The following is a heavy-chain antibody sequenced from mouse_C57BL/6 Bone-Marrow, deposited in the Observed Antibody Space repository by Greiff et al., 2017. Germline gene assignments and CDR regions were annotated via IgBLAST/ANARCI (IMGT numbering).Heavy chain of an antibody. CDR3: ARVYYYGSSYEKSDY. CDR2: IFPGSGST. Sequence: VHLVESGPELVRPGASVKISCKAPGYTFTSHWLQWVRQRPGQGLAWIGEIFPGSGSTYYNEKFKGKATLTVDTSSSTAYMQLSSLTSEDSAVYFCARVYYYGSSYEKSDYWGQGTTLTVSS. V-gene: IGHV1-56*01. J-gene: IGHJ2*01. CDR1: GYTFTSHW. D-gene: IGHD1-1*01.